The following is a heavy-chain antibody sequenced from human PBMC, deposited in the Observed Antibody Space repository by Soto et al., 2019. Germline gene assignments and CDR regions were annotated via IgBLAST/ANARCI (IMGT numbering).Heavy chain of an antibody. D-gene: IGHD1-26*01. J-gene: IGHJ5*02. CDR1: GFTFSDYY. Sequence: QVQLVESGGGLVKPGGSLRLSCAASGFTFSDYYMSWIRQAPGKGLEWVSYISRRGSTIYYADSVKGRFTISRDNAKNSLYLQMNSLRAEDTAVYYCARAAVEFPYSGAGFWFDPWGQGTLVTVSS. CDR2: ISRRGSTI. CDR3: ARAAVEFPYSGAGFWFDP. V-gene: IGHV3-11*01.